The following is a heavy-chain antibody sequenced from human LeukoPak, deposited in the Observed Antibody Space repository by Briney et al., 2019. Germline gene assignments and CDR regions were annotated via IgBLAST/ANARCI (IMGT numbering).Heavy chain of an antibody. Sequence: ASVKVSCKASGYTFTSYAMNWVRQAPGQGLEWMGWINTNTGIPTYAQDFTGQFVFSLDTSVSTTYLQISSLKAEDTAVYYCARDKGSSWSHDAFDIWGQGTMVTVSS. J-gene: IGHJ3*02. D-gene: IGHD6-13*01. CDR3: ARDKGSSWSHDAFDI. V-gene: IGHV7-4-1*02. CDR1: GYTFTSYA. CDR2: INTNTGIP.